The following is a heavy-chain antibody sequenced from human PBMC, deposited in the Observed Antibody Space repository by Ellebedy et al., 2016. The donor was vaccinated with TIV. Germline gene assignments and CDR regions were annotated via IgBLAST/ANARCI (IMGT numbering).Heavy chain of an antibody. CDR2: IYFSGNT. CDR1: GGSVSSDNDY. V-gene: IGHV4-61*01. CDR3: ARRPFSLDGFDI. Sequence: SETLSLXCSVSGGSVSSDNDYWSWIRQPPGKGLEWIGYIYFSGNTNYNPSLKSRVNISVDTSKNQFSLKLKFVTAADTAVYYCARRPFSLDGFDIWGQGTMVTVSS. D-gene: IGHD3-3*02. J-gene: IGHJ3*02.